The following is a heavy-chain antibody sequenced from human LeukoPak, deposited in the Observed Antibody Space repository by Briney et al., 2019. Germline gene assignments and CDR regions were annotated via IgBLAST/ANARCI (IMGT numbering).Heavy chain of an antibody. CDR3: ARDGDGYNPRRVDY. V-gene: IGHV3-11*05. Sequence: GGSQRLSCAASGFTFSDYYMSWIRQAPGKGLEWVSYISSSSCYTNYVDSVKGRFIISRDNAKKSLYLQMNSLRAEDTAVYYCARDGDGYNPRRVDYWGQGTLVTVSS. J-gene: IGHJ4*02. CDR1: GFTFSDYY. D-gene: IGHD5-24*01. CDR2: ISSSSCYT.